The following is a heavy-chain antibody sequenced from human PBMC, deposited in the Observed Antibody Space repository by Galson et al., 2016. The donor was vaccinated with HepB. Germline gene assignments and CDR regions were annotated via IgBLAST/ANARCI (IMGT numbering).Heavy chain of an antibody. V-gene: IGHV3-30-3*01. CDR2: ISYDGSNK. J-gene: IGHJ2*01. CDR1: GFTFSSYA. CDR3: ARWSGSFPWYFDL. Sequence: SLRLSCAASGFTFSSYAMHWVRQAPGKGLEWVAVISYDGSNKYYADSVKGRFTISRDNSKNTLYVQMNSLRVEDTAVYYCARWSGSFPWYFDLWGRGTLVTVSS. D-gene: IGHD1-26*01.